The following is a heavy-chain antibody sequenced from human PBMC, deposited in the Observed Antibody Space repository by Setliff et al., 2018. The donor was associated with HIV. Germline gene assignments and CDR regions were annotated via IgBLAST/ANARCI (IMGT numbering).Heavy chain of an antibody. J-gene: IGHJ4*02. CDR1: GGSISSSSYY. CDR2: IYYSGST. CDR3: ASSRRLRRGVFDY. D-gene: IGHD5-12*01. Sequence: SETLSLTCTVSGGSISSSSYYWGWIRQPQGKGLEWIGSIYYSGSTYYNPSLKSRVTISVDTSKNQFSLKLSSVTAADTAVYYCASSRRLRRGVFDYWGQGTLVTVSS. V-gene: IGHV4-39*01.